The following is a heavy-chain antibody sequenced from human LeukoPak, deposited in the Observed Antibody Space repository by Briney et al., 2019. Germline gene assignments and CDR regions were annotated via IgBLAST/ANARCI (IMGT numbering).Heavy chain of an antibody. D-gene: IGHD3-22*01. V-gene: IGHV3-21*01. Sequence: GGSLRLSCAASGFTFSSYSMNWVRQAPGKGLEWVSSISSSSSYIYYADSVKGRFTISRHNAKNSLYLQMNSLRAEDTAVYYCARDFFTYYYDSSGYGYWGQGTLVTVSS. J-gene: IGHJ4*02. CDR3: ARDFFTYYYDSSGYGY. CDR1: GFTFSSYS. CDR2: ISSSSSYI.